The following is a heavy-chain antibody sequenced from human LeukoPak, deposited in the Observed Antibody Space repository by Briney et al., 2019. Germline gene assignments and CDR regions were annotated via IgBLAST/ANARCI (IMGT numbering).Heavy chain of an antibody. CDR3: ARNYYGSGRENYYGMDV. CDR1: GFTFSSYG. J-gene: IGHJ6*02. V-gene: IGHV3-33*01. CDR2: IWYDGSNK. D-gene: IGHD3-10*01. Sequence: PGGSLRLSCAASGFTFSSYGMHWVRQAPGKGLEWVAVIWYDGSNKYYADSAKGRFTISRGNSKNTLYLQMNSLRAEDTAVYYCARNYYGSGRENYYGMDVWGQGTTVTVSS.